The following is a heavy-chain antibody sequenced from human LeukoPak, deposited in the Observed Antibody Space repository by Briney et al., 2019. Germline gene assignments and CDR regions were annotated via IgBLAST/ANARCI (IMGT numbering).Heavy chain of an antibody. V-gene: IGHV3-23*01. CDR1: GFSFSDYA. Sequence: GGSLRLSCTSSGFSFSDYAMNWVRQAPGKGLEWVSCIRGNSGMRFYSDSVRGRFTISRDNSKNTVYLQMDSLRVDDTAVYFCAKDQEDRGYPSSFDFWGQGILVTVSS. D-gene: IGHD2-15*01. CDR2: IRGNSGMR. J-gene: IGHJ4*02. CDR3: AKDQEDRGYPSSFDF.